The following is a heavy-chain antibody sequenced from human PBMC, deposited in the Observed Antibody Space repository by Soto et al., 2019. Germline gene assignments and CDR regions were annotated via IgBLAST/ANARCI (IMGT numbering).Heavy chain of an antibody. J-gene: IGHJ6*03. CDR2: ISSSSSTI. V-gene: IGHV3-48*01. D-gene: IGHD6-25*01. CDR3: ARTNVGSAYYYYMDV. Sequence: GGSLILSCAASGFNFRSYSMNWVRQDPGKGLEWVSYISSSSSTIYYADSVKGRFTISRDNAKNSLYLQMNSLRAEDTAVYYCARTNVGSAYYYYMDVWGKGTTVTVSS. CDR1: GFNFRSYS.